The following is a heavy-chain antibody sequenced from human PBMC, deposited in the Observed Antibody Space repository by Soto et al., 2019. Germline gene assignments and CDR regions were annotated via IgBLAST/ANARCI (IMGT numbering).Heavy chain of an antibody. D-gene: IGHD3-22*01. J-gene: IGHJ4*02. V-gene: IGHV3-21*01. Sequence: EVQMVESGGGLVKPGGSLRLSCAASGFTFSSYSMNWVRQAPGKGLEWVSTISSSSSYIYYADSVKSRFTISRDNAKNSLYLQMNSLRAEDTAVYYCARSIVVVIPWIDYWGQGTLVTVSS. CDR2: ISSSSSYI. CDR3: ARSIVVVIPWIDY. CDR1: GFTFSSYS.